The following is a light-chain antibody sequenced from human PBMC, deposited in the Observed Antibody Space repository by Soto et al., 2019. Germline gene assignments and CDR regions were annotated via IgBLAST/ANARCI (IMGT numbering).Light chain of an antibody. Sequence: AIQMTQSPTSLSASVGDRVNITCRASQDINKDLGWYQQKPGKAPKFLIYSATSTQSGVPSTFSGSGFGTDFTLTISSLQPEDFATYYCLQDHDYPRTFGQGTKVEF. CDR3: LQDHDYPRT. J-gene: IGKJ1*01. V-gene: IGKV1-6*01. CDR1: QDINKD. CDR2: SAT.